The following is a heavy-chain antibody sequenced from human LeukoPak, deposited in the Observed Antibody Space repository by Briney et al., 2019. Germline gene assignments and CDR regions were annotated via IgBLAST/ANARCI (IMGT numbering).Heavy chain of an antibody. CDR2: ISSTGTYI. J-gene: IGHJ4*02. CDR1: GLTFSTYT. Sequence: PGGSLRLSCAASGLTFSTYTMNWVRQAPGKGLEWVSSISSTGTYIYYADSVKGRFTISRDNAENSLYLQMNSLRAEDTAVYYCARSGIYSGDYFDYWGQGTLVTVSS. V-gene: IGHV3-21*01. CDR3: ARSGIYSGDYFDY. D-gene: IGHD1-26*01.